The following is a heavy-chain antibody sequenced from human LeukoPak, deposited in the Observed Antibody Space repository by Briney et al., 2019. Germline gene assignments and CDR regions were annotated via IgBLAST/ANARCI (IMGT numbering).Heavy chain of an antibody. D-gene: IGHD3-3*01. Sequence: GGSLRLSCAASGFTFAPYWMTWVRQAPGKGLEYVATMNRDGSEKYYVDSVKGRFAISRDNSKNSLYLQMDSLRAEDTAVYYCARGIEEWLYLYYWGQGALVTVAS. V-gene: IGHV3-7*04. J-gene: IGHJ4*02. CDR3: ARGIEEWLYLYY. CDR1: GFTFAPYW. CDR2: MNRDGSEK.